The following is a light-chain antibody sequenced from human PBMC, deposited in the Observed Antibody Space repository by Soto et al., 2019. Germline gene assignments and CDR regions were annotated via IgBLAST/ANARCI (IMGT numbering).Light chain of an antibody. CDR2: GAS. Sequence: ENVFTQSPATLSLSPGGTATLSCRSSPSVSSSYVAWYQQQPGQAPRLLIYGASSRATGIPDRFSCSGVGTFFPLIISSLKAEVFAVYCCQQYGSSITFGQGTRLEIK. V-gene: IGKV3-20*01. J-gene: IGKJ5*01. CDR3: QQYGSSIT. CDR1: PSVSSSY.